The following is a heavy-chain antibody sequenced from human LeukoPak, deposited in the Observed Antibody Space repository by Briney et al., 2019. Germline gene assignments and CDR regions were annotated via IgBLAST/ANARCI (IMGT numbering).Heavy chain of an antibody. CDR2: IYHSGST. D-gene: IGHD2-2*01. Sequence: SETLSLTCAVSGYSISSGYYWGWIRQPPGKGLEWIGSIYHSGSTYYNPSLKSRVTISVDTSKNQLSLKLSSVTAADTAVYYCARAFVVVVPAANWFDPWGQGTLVTVSS. CDR3: ARAFVVVVPAANWFDP. CDR1: GYSISSGYY. J-gene: IGHJ5*02. V-gene: IGHV4-38-2*01.